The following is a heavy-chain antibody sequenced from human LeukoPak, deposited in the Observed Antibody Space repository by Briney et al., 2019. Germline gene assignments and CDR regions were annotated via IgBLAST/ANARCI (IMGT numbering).Heavy chain of an antibody. CDR3: AKHRAEQLWFGFFDY. Sequence: GGSLRLSCAASGFTFSSYAMSWVRQAPGKGLEWVSAISGSGGSTYYADSVKGRFTISRDNSKNTLYLQMNSLRAEDTAVYYSAKHRAEQLWFGFFDYWGQGTLVTVSS. V-gene: IGHV3-23*01. J-gene: IGHJ4*02. D-gene: IGHD5-18*01. CDR2: ISGSGGST. CDR1: GFTFSSYA.